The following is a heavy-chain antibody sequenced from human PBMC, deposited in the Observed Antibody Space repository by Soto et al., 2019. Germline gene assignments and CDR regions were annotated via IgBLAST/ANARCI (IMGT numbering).Heavy chain of an antibody. CDR3: VTDRGYSKDY. D-gene: IGHD4-4*01. CDR1: GFTFSSYW. Sequence: HPGGSLRLSCAASGFTFSSYWMNWVRQAPGKGLEWVANIKEDGSDKHYVDSVKGRFTISRDNARNSLFLQMNSLRAEDTAVYYCVTDRGYSKDYWGQGTLVTVSS. CDR2: IKEDGSDK. J-gene: IGHJ4*02. V-gene: IGHV3-7*01.